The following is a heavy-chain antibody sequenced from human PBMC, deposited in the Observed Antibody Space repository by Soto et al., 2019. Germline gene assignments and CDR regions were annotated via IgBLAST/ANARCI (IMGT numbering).Heavy chain of an antibody. CDR1: GFTFSNYG. D-gene: IGHD1-26*01. J-gene: IGHJ6*02. Sequence: LILSCAASGFTFSNYGMHWVRQAPGKGLEWVAIIWHDGNNKYYADSVRGRFIISRDNSKNRLYLQMNSLRAEDTAVYYCASDLVGASDSYGLDVWGQGTPVTVSS. V-gene: IGHV3-33*01. CDR3: ASDLVGASDSYGLDV. CDR2: IWHDGNNK.